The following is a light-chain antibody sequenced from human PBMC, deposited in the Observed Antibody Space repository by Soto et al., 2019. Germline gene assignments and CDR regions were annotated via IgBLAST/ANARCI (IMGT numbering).Light chain of an antibody. CDR1: QSATTHY. Sequence: AQPXVTLSLCPEEXXXXXXXASQSATTHYLSWCQQKXGRPPRRVIYGTSXRATGIPDRLSGSASGTDFILTTSRLEPEDFAVYYCQQYCTSPWTSCQRSNVDIK. J-gene: IGKJ1*01. V-gene: IGKV3-20*01. CDR3: QQYCTSPWT. CDR2: GTS.